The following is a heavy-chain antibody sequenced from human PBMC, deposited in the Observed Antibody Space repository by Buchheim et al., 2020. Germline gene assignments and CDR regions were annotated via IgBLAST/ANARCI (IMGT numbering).Heavy chain of an antibody. CDR3: ARDSVGAYGDYYYYYYYGMDV. CDR2: IKQDGSEK. Sequence: EVQLVESGGGLVQPGGSLRLSCAASGFTFSSYWMSWVRQAPGKGLEWVANIKQDGSEKYYVDSVKGRFTISRDNAKNSLYLQMNGLRAEDTAVYYCARDSVGAYGDYYYYYYYGMDVWGQGTT. D-gene: IGHD4-17*01. V-gene: IGHV3-7*03. J-gene: IGHJ6*02. CDR1: GFTFSSYW.